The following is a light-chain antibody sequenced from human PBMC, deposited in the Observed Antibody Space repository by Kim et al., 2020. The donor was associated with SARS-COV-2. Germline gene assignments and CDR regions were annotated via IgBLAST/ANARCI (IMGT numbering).Light chain of an antibody. CDR2: DAS. Sequence: DIQMTQSPSSLSASVGDRVTITCQASQDITNYLNWYQQKPGRPPKLLINDASNLETGVPSRFSGSGSGTDYTFTISSLQPEDIATYYCQQYDNLPITFGQGTRLDIK. V-gene: IGKV1-33*01. CDR1: QDITNY. J-gene: IGKJ5*01. CDR3: QQYDNLPIT.